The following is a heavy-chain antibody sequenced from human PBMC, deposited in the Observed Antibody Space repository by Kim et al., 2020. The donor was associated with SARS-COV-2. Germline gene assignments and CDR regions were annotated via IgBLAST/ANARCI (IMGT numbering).Heavy chain of an antibody. CDR2: ISGSGGST. J-gene: IGHJ5*01. CDR3: AQTQNTGMVNYFDS. Sequence: GGSLRLSCAASGFAFSNYAMSWVRQAPGKGLEWVSTISGSGGSTYYTDSVKGRFTISRDNSKNTLYLQMNSLRAEDTAVYYCAQTQNTGMVNYFDSWGQGILVTVSS. D-gene: IGHD5-18*01. V-gene: IGHV3-23*01. CDR1: GFAFSNYA.